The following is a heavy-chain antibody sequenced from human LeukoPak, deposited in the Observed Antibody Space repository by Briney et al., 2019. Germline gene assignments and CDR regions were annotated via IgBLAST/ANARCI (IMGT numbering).Heavy chain of an antibody. CDR2: ITADSGTT. Sequence: GGSLRLSCAVSGFTFSTKSMNWVRQAPGKGLEWVSYITADSGTTYYADSVKGRFTISRDNAKNSLYLQMNSLRDEDTAVYYCASRDYFDYWGQGSLVTVSS. J-gene: IGHJ4*02. V-gene: IGHV3-48*02. CDR3: ASRDYFDY. CDR1: GFTFSTKS.